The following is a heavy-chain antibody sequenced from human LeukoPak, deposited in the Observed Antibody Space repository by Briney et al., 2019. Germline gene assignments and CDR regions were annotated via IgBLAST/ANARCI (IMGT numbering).Heavy chain of an antibody. J-gene: IGHJ4*02. CDR3: ARHVIPGIAAAGTNY. Sequence: GESPRISCKGSGYSFTSYWISWVRQMPGKGVEWMRRIDPSDSYTNYSPSFQGHVTISADKSIGTAYLQWSSLKASDTAMYYCARHVIPGIAAAGTNYWGQGTLVTVSS. CDR1: GYSFTSYW. CDR2: IDPSDSYT. D-gene: IGHD6-13*01. V-gene: IGHV5-10-1*01.